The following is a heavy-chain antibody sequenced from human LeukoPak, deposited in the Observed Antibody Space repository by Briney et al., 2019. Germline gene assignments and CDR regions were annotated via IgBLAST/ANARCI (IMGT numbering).Heavy chain of an antibody. CDR2: INHSGST. Sequence: PSETLSLTCAVYGGSFSGYYWSWIRQPPGKGLEWIGEINHSGSTNYNSSLKSRVTISVDTSKNQFSLKLSSVTAADTAVYYCARAGLRWLPPYWYFDLWGRGTLVTVSS. V-gene: IGHV4-34*01. J-gene: IGHJ2*01. CDR1: GGSFSGYY. CDR3: ARAGLRWLPPYWYFDL. D-gene: IGHD4-23*01.